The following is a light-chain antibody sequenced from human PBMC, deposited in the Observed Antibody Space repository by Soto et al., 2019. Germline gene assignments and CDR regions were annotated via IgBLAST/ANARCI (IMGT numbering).Light chain of an antibody. Sequence: QTVVTQEPSFSVSPGRTVTLTCGLSSGSVSTSYYASWYQQTPGQAPRTLIYSTNTRSSGVPDRFSGSILGNKAALTITGAKADDESDYYCVLYLGGGIWVFGGGTKLTVL. J-gene: IGLJ3*02. CDR1: SGSVSTSYY. V-gene: IGLV8-61*01. CDR3: VLYLGGGIWV. CDR2: STN.